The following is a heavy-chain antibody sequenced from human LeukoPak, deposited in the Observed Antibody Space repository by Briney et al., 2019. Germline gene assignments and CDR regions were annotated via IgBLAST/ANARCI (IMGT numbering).Heavy chain of an antibody. CDR2: AFYSGGT. CDR3: AASFGGYVLDY. D-gene: IGHD5-12*01. J-gene: IGHJ4*02. Sequence: PSETLSLTCTVSGGSIGSYRWNWIRQPPGKGLEWIGIAFYSGGTNYNPSLKSRVAISGDTSKNQFALKLSSVTAADTAVYYCAASFGGYVLDYWGQGALVIVSS. CDR1: GGSIGSYR. V-gene: IGHV4-59*01.